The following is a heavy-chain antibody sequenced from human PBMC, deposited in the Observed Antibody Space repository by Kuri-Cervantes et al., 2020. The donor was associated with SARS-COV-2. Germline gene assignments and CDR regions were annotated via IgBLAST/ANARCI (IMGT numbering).Heavy chain of an antibody. V-gene: IGHV3-23*01. D-gene: IGHD3-10*01. Sequence: GESLKISCAASGFTFSSYAMSWVRQAPGKGLEWVSAISGSGGSTYYADSVKGRFTFSSDNSKNTLYLQMNSLRAEDTAVYYCAKDPFGEGPNWFDPWGQGTLVTVSS. CDR3: AKDPFGEGPNWFDP. CDR1: GFTFSSYA. CDR2: ISGSGGST. J-gene: IGHJ5*02.